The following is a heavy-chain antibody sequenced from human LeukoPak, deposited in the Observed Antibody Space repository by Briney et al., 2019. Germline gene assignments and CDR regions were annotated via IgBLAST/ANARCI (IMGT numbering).Heavy chain of an antibody. D-gene: IGHD3-22*01. CDR3: ATSRGEDYCKGSSGDLSCGY. V-gene: IGHV1-8*01. J-gene: IGHJ4*02. CDR1: GYTFTSYD. CDR2: MNPNSGNT. Sequence: ASVKVSCKASGYTFTSYDINWVRQATGQGLEWMGWMNPNSGNTGYAQKFQGRVTMTRNTSISTAYMELSSLRSEDTAVYYCATSRGEDYCKGSSGDLSCGYWGQGTLVTVSS.